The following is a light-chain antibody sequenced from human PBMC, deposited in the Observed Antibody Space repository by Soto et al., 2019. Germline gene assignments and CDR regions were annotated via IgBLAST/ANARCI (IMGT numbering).Light chain of an antibody. Sequence: EIVLTQSPATLYFSPGERATLSCRASQSVSSYLAWYQQKPGQAPRLLIYDASNRATGIPARFSGSGSGTDFTLTISSLEPEDFAVYCSQQYSIPPLTFGGG. V-gene: IGKV3-11*01. CDR1: QSVSSY. CDR3: QQYSIPPLT. J-gene: IGKJ4*02. CDR2: DAS.